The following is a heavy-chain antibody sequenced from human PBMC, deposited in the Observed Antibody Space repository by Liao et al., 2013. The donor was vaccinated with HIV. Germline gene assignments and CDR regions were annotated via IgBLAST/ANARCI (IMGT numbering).Heavy chain of an antibody. Sequence: QVQLQQWGAGLLKPSETLSLTCAVYGGSFSGYYWSWIRQPPGKGLEWIGEINHSGSTSYNPSLKSRVTISVDTSKNQFYLKLRSVTAADTAVYYCARTKWDLLLLDIWGQGTLVTVSS. CDR3: ARTKWDLLLLDI. CDR2: INHSGST. V-gene: IGHV4-34*01. J-gene: IGHJ3*02. D-gene: IGHD1-26*01. CDR1: GGSFSGYY.